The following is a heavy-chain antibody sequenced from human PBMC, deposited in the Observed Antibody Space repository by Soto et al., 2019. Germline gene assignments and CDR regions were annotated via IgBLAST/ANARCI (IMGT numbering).Heavy chain of an antibody. CDR1: GFTFSTYA. J-gene: IGHJ4*02. Sequence: GGSLRLSCAASGFTFSTYAMNWVRQAPGKGLEWVSAISGSGGSTYYADSVKGRFTISRDNSKNTLYLQMNSLRAEDTAVYYCAKGPGSSWYGDFNYWGQGTLVTVSS. CDR2: ISGSGGST. CDR3: AKGPGSSWYGDFNY. V-gene: IGHV3-23*01. D-gene: IGHD6-13*01.